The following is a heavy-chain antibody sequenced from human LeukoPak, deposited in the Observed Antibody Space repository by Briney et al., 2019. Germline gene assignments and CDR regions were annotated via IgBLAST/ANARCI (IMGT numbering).Heavy chain of an antibody. CDR3: TRSAWDY. J-gene: IGHJ4*02. Sequence: GGSLRLSCAASGFIFSSYGMSWDRQAPGQGLEWVSAISGSVRSTYYADSVKGRFTISRDISKNTVYFQMNSLRAEDTAVYYCTRSAWDYWGQGTLVTVSA. CDR2: ISGSVRST. CDR1: GFIFSSYG. V-gene: IGHV3-23*01.